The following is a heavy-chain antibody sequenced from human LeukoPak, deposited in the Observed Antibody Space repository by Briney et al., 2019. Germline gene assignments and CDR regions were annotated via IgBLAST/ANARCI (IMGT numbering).Heavy chain of an antibody. CDR2: ISYDGSNK. J-gene: IGHJ4*02. Sequence: GRSLRLSCAASGFTFSSYAMHWVRQAPGKGLEWVAVISYDGSNKYYADSVKGRFTISRDNSKNTLYLQMNSLRAEDTAVYHCARDHSIVGYPVDYWGQGTLVTVSS. D-gene: IGHD5-12*01. CDR1: GFTFSSYA. V-gene: IGHV3-30-3*01. CDR3: ARDHSIVGYPVDY.